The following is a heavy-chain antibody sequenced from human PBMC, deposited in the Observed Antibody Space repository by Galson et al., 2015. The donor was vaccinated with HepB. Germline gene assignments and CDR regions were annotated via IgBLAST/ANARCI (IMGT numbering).Heavy chain of an antibody. CDR2: VDPEDGET. CDR1: GYTFTDYY. V-gene: IGHV1-69-2*01. D-gene: IGHD2-21*01. J-gene: IGHJ6*03. Sequence: VKVSCKVSGYTFTDYYMHWVQQAPGKGLEWMGLVDPEDGETIYAEKFQGRVTITADTSTDTAYMELSSLRSEDTAVYYCATSVSAYCGGDCLYYMDVWGKGTTVTVSS. CDR3: ATSVSAYCGGDCLYYMDV.